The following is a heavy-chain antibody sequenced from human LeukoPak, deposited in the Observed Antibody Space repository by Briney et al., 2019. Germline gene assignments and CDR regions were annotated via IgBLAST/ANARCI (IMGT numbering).Heavy chain of an antibody. J-gene: IGHJ6*03. CDR1: VCTFSSYT. CDR3: ESAMATVVAHYYYYMDV. D-gene: IGHD4-23*01. CDR2: IIPSLGIA. Sequence: ASVEVSCEPSVCTFSSYTISWVRQAPRQGLEWMGRIIPSLGIANYAQKWQGRVTITADKSTSTAYMELSSLRSEDTAVYYCESAMATVVAHYYYYMDVWGKGTTVTVSS. V-gene: IGHV1-69*02.